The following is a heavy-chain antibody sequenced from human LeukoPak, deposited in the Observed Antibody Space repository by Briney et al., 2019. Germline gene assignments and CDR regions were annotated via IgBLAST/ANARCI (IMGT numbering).Heavy chain of an antibody. V-gene: IGHV3-23*01. D-gene: IGHD5-18*01. J-gene: IGHJ6*02. CDR3: ARDWVDTTVVYYGMDV. Sequence: GGSLRLSCAASGFTFSSYAMSWVRQAPGKGLEWVSAISGSGGSTYYADSVKGRFTISRDDAKNTLYLQMNSLRPEDTAVYYCARDWVDTTVVYYGMDVWGQGTTVTVSS. CDR2: ISGSGGST. CDR1: GFTFSSYA.